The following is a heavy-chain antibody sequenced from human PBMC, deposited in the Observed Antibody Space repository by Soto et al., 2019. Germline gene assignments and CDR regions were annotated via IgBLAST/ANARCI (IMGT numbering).Heavy chain of an antibody. CDR3: AKDSPILTGQDAFDI. V-gene: IGHV3-11*05. CDR1: GLTFSDFY. J-gene: IGHJ3*02. D-gene: IGHD3-9*01. Sequence: GGSLRLSCAASGLTFSDFYMSWIRQAPGKGLEWVSYITSSGSYTKYADSVQGRFTISRDNSKNTLYLQMNSLRAEDTAVYYCAKDSPILTGQDAFDIWGQGTMVT. CDR2: ITSSGSYT.